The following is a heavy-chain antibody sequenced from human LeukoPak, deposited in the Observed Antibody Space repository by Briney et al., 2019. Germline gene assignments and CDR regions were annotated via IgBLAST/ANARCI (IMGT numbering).Heavy chain of an antibody. Sequence: PETLSLTCAVYGGSFSGYYWSWIRQPPGKGLEWIGEINHSGSTNYNPSLKSRVTISVDTSKNQFSLKLSSVTAADAAVYYCARRYCSGGSCSGSYFDYWGQGTLVTVSS. D-gene: IGHD2-15*01. CDR1: GGSFSGYY. CDR3: ARRYCSGGSCSGSYFDY. J-gene: IGHJ4*02. V-gene: IGHV4-34*01. CDR2: INHSGST.